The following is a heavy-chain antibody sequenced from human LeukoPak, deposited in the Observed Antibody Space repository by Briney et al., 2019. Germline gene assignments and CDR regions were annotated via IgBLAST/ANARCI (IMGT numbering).Heavy chain of an antibody. CDR1: GYSFTTYG. Sequence: ASVKVSCKASGYSFTTYGISWVRQAPGQGLEWIGWISAYNGDTNYAQKLQGRVTMTTDTSTSTAYMELSSLTSEDTAVYYCARSDHNSWNAFDIWGQGTMVTVSS. D-gene: IGHD1-26*01. V-gene: IGHV1-18*01. CDR3: ARSDHNSWNAFDI. CDR2: ISAYNGDT. J-gene: IGHJ3*02.